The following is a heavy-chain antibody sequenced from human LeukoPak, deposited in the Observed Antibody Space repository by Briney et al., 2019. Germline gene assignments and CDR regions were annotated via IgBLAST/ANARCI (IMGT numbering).Heavy chain of an antibody. CDR3: ARGRYWWQQLVRIHFDY. D-gene: IGHD6-13*01. V-gene: IGHV4-34*01. J-gene: IGHJ4*02. CDR2: INHSGST. CDR1: GGSFSGYY. Sequence: SETLSHTCAVYGGSFSGYYWSWIRQPPGKGLEWIGEINHSGSTNYNPSLKSRVTISVDTSKNQFSLKLSSVTAADTAVYYCARGRYWWQQLVRIHFDYWGQGTLVTVSS.